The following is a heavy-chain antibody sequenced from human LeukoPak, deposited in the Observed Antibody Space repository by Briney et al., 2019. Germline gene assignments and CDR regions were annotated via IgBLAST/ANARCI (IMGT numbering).Heavy chain of an antibody. Sequence: SETLSLTCAVYGWSFSGYYWSWIRQPPGKGLEWIGEINHSGSTNYNPSLKSRVTISVDTSKNQFSLKLSSVTAADTAVYYCARESVIGYCSGGSCVKWFDPWGQGTLVTVSS. J-gene: IGHJ5*02. CDR3: ARESVIGYCSGGSCVKWFDP. CDR2: INHSGST. D-gene: IGHD2-15*01. V-gene: IGHV4-34*01. CDR1: GWSFSGYY.